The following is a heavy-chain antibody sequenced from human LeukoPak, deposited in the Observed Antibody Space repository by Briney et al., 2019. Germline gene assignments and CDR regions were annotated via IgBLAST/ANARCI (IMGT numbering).Heavy chain of an antibody. D-gene: IGHD2-21*02. V-gene: IGHV3-23*01. Sequence: PGGSLRLSCAASGFTFSTYAMSWVRRAPGKGLEWVSAISDSGGSAYYADSVKGRFTISRDNSKNTLYLQMNSLRAEDTAVYYCAKTLCGGDCYFYAEYFQHWAQGTLVTVSS. CDR1: GFTFSTYA. J-gene: IGHJ1*01. CDR3: AKTLCGGDCYFYAEYFQH. CDR2: ISDSGGSA.